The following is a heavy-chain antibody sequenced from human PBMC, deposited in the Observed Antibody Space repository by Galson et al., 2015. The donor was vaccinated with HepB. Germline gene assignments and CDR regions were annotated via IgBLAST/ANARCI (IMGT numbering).Heavy chain of an antibody. V-gene: IGHV3-33*01. Sequence: SLRLSCAASGFTFSSYGMHWVRQAPGKGLEWVAVIWYDGSNKYYADSVKGRFTISRDNSKNTLYLQMNSLRAEDTAVYYCARLGGHDWEDYYYYYGMDVWGQGTTVTVSS. J-gene: IGHJ6*01. D-gene: IGHD5-12*01. CDR2: IWYDGSNK. CDR3: ARLGGHDWEDYYYYYGMDV. CDR1: GFTFSSYG.